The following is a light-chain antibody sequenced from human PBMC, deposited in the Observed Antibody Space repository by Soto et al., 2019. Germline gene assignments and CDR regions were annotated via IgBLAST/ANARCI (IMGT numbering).Light chain of an antibody. CDR1: SSDVGGYNS. CDR3: SSYAGSNNLV. CDR2: EAS. V-gene: IGLV2-8*01. J-gene: IGLJ2*01. Sequence: QSALTQPPSASGSPGQSVTIPCTGTSSDVGGYNSVSWYQQHPGKVPKLMIYEASKRPSGVPDRFSGSKSGNTASLTVSGLQAEDEADYYCSSYAGSNNLVFGGGTKLPS.